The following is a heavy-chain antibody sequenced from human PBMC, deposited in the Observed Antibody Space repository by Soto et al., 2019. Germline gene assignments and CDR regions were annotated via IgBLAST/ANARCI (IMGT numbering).Heavy chain of an antibody. Sequence: GGSLRLSCEGSEFSVSNSDMSWVRQAPGKGLEWVSAIYAGGSTYYADSVKGRFTISRDESKNTLYLQMNSLRAEDTALYYCARVPFWYGSGRDSYYGMDVWGQGTTVTVSS. J-gene: IGHJ6*02. V-gene: IGHV3-53*01. CDR3: ARVPFWYGSGRDSYYGMDV. CDR2: IYAGGST. CDR1: EFSVSNSD. D-gene: IGHD3-10*01.